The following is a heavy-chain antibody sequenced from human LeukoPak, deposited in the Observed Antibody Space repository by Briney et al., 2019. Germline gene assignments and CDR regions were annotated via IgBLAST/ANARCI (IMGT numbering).Heavy chain of an antibody. J-gene: IGHJ3*02. CDR3: ARSLRYTYGAFDI. Sequence: GGSLRLSCAASGMIFITFSMNWVRQAPGKGREWVSCIETTFGFYADSVRGRFTISSDNDKNLVYLEMNSLRAEDTALYYCARSLRYTYGAFDICGQGTMVTVSS. D-gene: IGHD3-16*02. V-gene: IGHV3-21*04. CDR2: IETTFGF. CDR1: GMIFITFS.